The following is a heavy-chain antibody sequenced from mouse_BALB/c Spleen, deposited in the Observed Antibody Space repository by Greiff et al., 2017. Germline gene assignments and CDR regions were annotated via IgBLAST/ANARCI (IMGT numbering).Heavy chain of an antibody. J-gene: IGHJ3*01. Sequence: EVQGVESGGGLVKPGGSLKLSCAASGFTFSSYTMSWVRQTPEKRLEWVATISSGGSYTYYPDSVKGRFTISRDNAKNTLYLQMSSLKSEDTAMYYCTGSTMITTRGFAYWGQGTLVTVSA. CDR1: GFTFSSYT. V-gene: IGHV5-6-4*01. CDR3: TGSTMITTRGFAY. CDR2: ISSGGSYT. D-gene: IGHD2-4*01.